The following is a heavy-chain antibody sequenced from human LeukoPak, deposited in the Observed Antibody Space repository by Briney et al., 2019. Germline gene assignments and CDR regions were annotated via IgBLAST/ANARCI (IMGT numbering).Heavy chain of an antibody. CDR1: GYTFTSYG. CDR2: ISAYNGNT. CDR3: ARGRDGYNLGYYFDY. Sequence: ASVKVSCKASGYTFTSYGISWVRQAPGQGLEWMGWISAYNGNTNYAQKLQGRVTMTTDTSTSTAYMELRSLRSDDTAVYYCARGRDGYNLGYYFDYWGQGTLVTVSS. D-gene: IGHD5-24*01. V-gene: IGHV1-18*01. J-gene: IGHJ4*02.